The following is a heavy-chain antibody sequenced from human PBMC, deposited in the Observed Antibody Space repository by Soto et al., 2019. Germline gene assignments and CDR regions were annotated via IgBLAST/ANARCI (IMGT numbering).Heavy chain of an antibody. V-gene: IGHV3-53*04. J-gene: IGHJ4*02. CDR1: GFTVSSNY. CDR2: IYSGGST. D-gene: IGHD3-3*01. CDR3: ARTSSDDFWSGYYYVV. Sequence: GGSLRLSCAASGFTVSSNYMSWVRQAPGKGLEWVPVIYSGGSTYYADSVKGRFAISRHNSKNTLYLQMNSLRAEDTAVYYCARTSSDDFWSGYYYVVWGQGTLVTVSS.